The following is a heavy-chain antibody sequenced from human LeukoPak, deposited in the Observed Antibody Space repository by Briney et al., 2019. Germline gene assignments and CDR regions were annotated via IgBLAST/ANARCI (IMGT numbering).Heavy chain of an antibody. CDR3: ARDQYPRGYSSGYDAFNI. CDR1: GFTFSSYW. V-gene: IGHV3-7*01. D-gene: IGHD6-19*01. J-gene: IGHJ3*02. CDR2: IKQDGSEK. Sequence: PGGSLRLSCGASGFTFSSYWMNWVRQAPGKGLEWVANIKQDGSEKYYVDSVKGRFTISRDNAKNSLFLQMNSLRAEDTAVYFCARDQYPRGYSSGYDAFNIWGQGTMVTVSS.